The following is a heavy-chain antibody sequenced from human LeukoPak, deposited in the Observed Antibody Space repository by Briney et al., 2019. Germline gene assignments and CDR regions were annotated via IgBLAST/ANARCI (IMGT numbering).Heavy chain of an antibody. CDR2: IYSSERT. D-gene: IGHD3-22*01. J-gene: IGHJ4*02. CDR1: GFTVRRNY. Sequence: GGSLRLSCAASGFTVRRNYMSWVRQAPGKGLEWVSVIYSSERTYYAESVQGQFTVFRDDSENAIYLQMDSLRAEDTAVYYCAREAYYHDTTGRFDLWGQGTLVTVSS. CDR3: AREAYYHDTTGRFDL. V-gene: IGHV3-53*01.